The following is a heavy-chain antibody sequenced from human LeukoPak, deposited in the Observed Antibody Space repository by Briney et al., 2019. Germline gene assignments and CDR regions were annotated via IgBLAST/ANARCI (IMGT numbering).Heavy chain of an antibody. V-gene: IGHV1-2*02. D-gene: IGHD5-18*01. J-gene: IGHJ6*03. CDR1: GYTFTGYY. CDR2: INPNSGGT. Sequence: ASVKVSCKASGYTFTGYYMHWVRQAPGQGLEWMGWINPNSGGTNYAQKFQGRVTMTRDTSISTACMELSRLRSDDTAVYYCARDTAMGPYYMDVWGKGTTVTVSS. CDR3: ARDTAMGPYYMDV.